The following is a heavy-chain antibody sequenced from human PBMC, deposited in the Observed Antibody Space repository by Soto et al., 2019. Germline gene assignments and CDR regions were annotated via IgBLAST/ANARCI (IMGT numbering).Heavy chain of an antibody. Sequence: GGSLRLSCAASGFTFSSYGMHWVRQAPGKGLEWVAVISYDGSNKYYADSVKGRFTISRDNSKNTLYLQMNSLRAEDTAVYYCAKDYYDSSGYPDYWGQGTLVTVSS. V-gene: IGHV3-30*18. CDR1: GFTFSSYG. D-gene: IGHD3-22*01. J-gene: IGHJ4*02. CDR3: AKDYYDSSGYPDY. CDR2: ISYDGSNK.